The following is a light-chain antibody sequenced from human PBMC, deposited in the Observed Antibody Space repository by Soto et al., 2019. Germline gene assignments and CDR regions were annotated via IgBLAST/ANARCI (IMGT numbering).Light chain of an antibody. CDR2: EVS. V-gene: IGLV2-14*01. J-gene: IGLJ1*01. CDR1: SSDVGGYNY. Sequence: QSALTQPASVSGSPGQSITISCTGTSSDVGGYNYVSWYQQHPGKAPKLIIYEVSNRPSGVSNRFSGSKSGNTASLTSSGRQAEDDADYYCNSYTSKSTGVFGTGNKLTVL. CDR3: NSYTSKSTGV.